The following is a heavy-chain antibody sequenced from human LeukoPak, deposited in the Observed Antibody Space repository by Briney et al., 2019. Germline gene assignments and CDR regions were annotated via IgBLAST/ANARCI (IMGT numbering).Heavy chain of an antibody. D-gene: IGHD2-15*01. J-gene: IGHJ4*02. CDR3: ARGGGLHHFDY. V-gene: IGHV4-59*01. CDR1: GVSISSYY. Sequence: SETLSLTRTVSGVSISSYYWSWIRQPPGKGLEWFGYIYYSGSTNYNPSLESRVTISVDTSKNQFSLKLSSVTAADTAVYYCARGGGLHHFDYWGQGILVTVSS. CDR2: IYYSGST.